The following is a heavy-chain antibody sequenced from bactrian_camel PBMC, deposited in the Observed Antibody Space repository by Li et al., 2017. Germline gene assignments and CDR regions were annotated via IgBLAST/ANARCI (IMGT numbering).Heavy chain of an antibody. J-gene: IGHJ4*01. D-gene: IGHD1*01. V-gene: IGHV3-1*01. Sequence: VQLVESGGGLVQPGGSLRLSCAASGFTFDAYAMGWIRLLPGKGLEWVSSIFTDETSSYYTESVKGRFTISRDNAKNSLTLQLSSLKTEDTAMYYCASALMEYWGQGTQVTVS. CDR1: GFTFDAYA. CDR3: ASALMEY. CDR2: IFTDETSS.